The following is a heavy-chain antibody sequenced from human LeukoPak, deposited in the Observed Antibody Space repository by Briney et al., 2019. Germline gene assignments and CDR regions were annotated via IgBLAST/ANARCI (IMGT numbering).Heavy chain of an antibody. CDR1: GCTFTSYS. Sequence: ASVTVSCKASGCTFTSYSISWVRQAPGQGLEWMGWISAYNGNTNYAQKLQGRVTMTTDTSTSTAYMELRSLRSDDTAVYYCARDQPGRWFAPWGQGTLVTVSS. V-gene: IGHV1-18*01. CDR2: ISAYNGNT. J-gene: IGHJ5*02. D-gene: IGHD1-14*01. CDR3: ARDQPGRWFAP.